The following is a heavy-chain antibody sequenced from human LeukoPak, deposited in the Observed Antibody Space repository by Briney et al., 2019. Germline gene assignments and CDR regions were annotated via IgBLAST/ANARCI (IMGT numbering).Heavy chain of an antibody. CDR2: IYYSGST. CDR1: GGSISSSSYY. D-gene: IGHD5-18*01. Sequence: SETLSLTCTVSGGSISSSSYYWGWIRQPPGKGLEWLGSIYYSGSTYYNPSLKSRVTISVDTSKNQFSLKLSSATAADTAVYYCARGGYSYGWVFDYWGQGSLVTVSS. CDR3: ARGGYSYGWVFDY. V-gene: IGHV4-39*07. J-gene: IGHJ4*02.